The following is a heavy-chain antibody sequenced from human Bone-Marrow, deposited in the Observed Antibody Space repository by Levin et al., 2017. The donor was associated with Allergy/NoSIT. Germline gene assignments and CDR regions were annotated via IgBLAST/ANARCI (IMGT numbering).Heavy chain of an antibody. CDR3: ARDFIVVVPAAMAPGSYYYYYYMDV. Sequence: GESLKISCAASGFTFSSYGMHWVRQAPGKGLEWVAVIWYDGSNKYYADSVKGRFTISRDNSKNTLYLQMNSLRAEDTAVYYCARDFIVVVPAAMAPGSYYYYYYMDVWGKGTTVTVSS. D-gene: IGHD2-2*01. V-gene: IGHV3-33*01. J-gene: IGHJ6*03. CDR2: IWYDGSNK. CDR1: GFTFSSYG.